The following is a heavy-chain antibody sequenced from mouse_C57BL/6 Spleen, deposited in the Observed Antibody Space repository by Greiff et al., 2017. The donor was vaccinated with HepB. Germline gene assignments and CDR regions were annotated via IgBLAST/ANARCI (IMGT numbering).Heavy chain of an antibody. CDR1: GYTFTSYW. J-gene: IGHJ4*01. V-gene: IGHV1-61*01. D-gene: IGHD2-12*01. CDR3: ARSPYEGYAMDY. CDR2: IYPSDSET. Sequence: QVQLQQPGAELVSPGSSVKLSCKASGYTFTSYWMDWVKQRPGQGLEWIGNIYPSDSETHYNQKFKDKATLTVDKSSSTAYMQLSSLTSEDSAVYDCARSPYEGYAMDYWGQGTSVTVSS.